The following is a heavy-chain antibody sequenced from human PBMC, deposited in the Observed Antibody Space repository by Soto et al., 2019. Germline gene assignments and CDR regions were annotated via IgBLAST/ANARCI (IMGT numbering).Heavy chain of an antibody. CDR3: ARGGVY. Sequence: PGGSLRLSCEATGFTFSSHEMNWIRQTPGKRLEWIAKISGSGSTINYADSVQGRFTISRDNVQRTLHLQMDSLRVEDTGVYYCARGGVYWGRGTLVTVYS. J-gene: IGHJ1*01. D-gene: IGHD2-8*01. CDR1: GFTFSSHE. V-gene: IGHV3-48*03. CDR2: ISGSGSTI.